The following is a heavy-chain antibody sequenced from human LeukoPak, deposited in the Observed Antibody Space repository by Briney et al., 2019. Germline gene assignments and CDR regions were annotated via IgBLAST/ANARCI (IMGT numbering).Heavy chain of an antibody. CDR3: ARGPSSGWYVFDY. V-gene: IGHV4-39*07. CDR2: IYYSGST. Sequence: SETLSLTCTVSGGSLSSSSYYWGWIRQPPGKGLEWIGSIYYSGSTYYNPSLKSRVTISVDTSKNQFSLKLSSVTAADTAVYYCARGPSSGWYVFDYWGQGTLVTVSS. D-gene: IGHD6-19*01. J-gene: IGHJ4*02. CDR1: GGSLSSSSYY.